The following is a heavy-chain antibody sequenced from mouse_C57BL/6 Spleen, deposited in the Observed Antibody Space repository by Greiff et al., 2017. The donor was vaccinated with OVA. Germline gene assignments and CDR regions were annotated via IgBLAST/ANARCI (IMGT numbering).Heavy chain of an antibody. CDR1: GFTFSSYA. V-gene: IGHV5-4*01. J-gene: IGHJ3*01. Sequence: EVQVVESGGGLVKPGGSLKLSCAASGFTFSSYAMSWVRQTPEKRLEWVATISDGGSYTYYPDNVKGRFTISRDNAKNNLYLQMSHLKSEDTAMYYCARLPYWGQGTLVTVSA. CDR3: ARLPY. CDR2: ISDGGSYT.